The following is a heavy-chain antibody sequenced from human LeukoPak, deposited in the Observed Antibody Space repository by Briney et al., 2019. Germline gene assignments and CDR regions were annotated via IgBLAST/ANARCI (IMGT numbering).Heavy chain of an antibody. CDR2: INHSGST. CDR3: ARGRYERLRCSSTSCYRGYYYYMDV. D-gene: IGHD2-2*01. Sequence: SETLSLTCAVYGGSFSGYYWSWIRQPPGKGLEWIGEINHSGSTNYNPSLKSRVTISVDTSKNQFSLKLSSVTAADTAVYYCARGRYERLRCSSTSCYRGYYYYMDVWGKGTTVTVSS. V-gene: IGHV4-34*01. J-gene: IGHJ6*03. CDR1: GGSFSGYY.